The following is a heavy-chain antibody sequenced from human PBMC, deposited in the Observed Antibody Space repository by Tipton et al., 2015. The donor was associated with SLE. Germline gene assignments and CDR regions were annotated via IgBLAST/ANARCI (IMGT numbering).Heavy chain of an antibody. CDR3: ARMYSSSSYFDY. CDR1: GGSISSYY. V-gene: IGHV4-59*08. CDR2: IYSSGTT. J-gene: IGHJ4*02. D-gene: IGHD6-6*01. Sequence: LVQSSETLSLTCTVSGGSISSYYWNWIRQPPGKGLEWIGYIYSSGTTNYNPSLKSRVTISVDTSKNQFSLKLSSVIAADTAVYYCARMYSSSSYFDYWGQGTLVTVSS.